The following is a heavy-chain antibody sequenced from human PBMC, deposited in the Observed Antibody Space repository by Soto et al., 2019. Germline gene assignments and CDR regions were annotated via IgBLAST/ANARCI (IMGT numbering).Heavy chain of an antibody. J-gene: IGHJ6*02. Sequence: ASVKVSCRASGYTFTGYYMHWVRQAPGQGLEWMGWINPNSGGTNYAQKFQGWVTMTRDTSISTAYMELSRLRSDDTAVYYCARDLAPLYGGNSLYYYYGMDVWGQGTTVTVSS. CDR3: ARDLAPLYGGNSLYYYYGMDV. CDR2: INPNSGGT. D-gene: IGHD4-17*01. V-gene: IGHV1-2*04. CDR1: GYTFTGYY.